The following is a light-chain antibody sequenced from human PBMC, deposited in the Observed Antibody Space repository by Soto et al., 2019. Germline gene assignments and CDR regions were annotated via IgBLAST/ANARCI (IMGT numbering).Light chain of an antibody. J-gene: IGKJ2*01. Sequence: EIVLTQSPGTLSLSPGERATLSCRASQSVSSSYLAWYQQKPGQAPRPLIYGASSRATGIPDRFSGSGSGTDFTLTISRLEPEDFAVYYCQQYGSSPYMYTFGQGTKLEI. V-gene: IGKV3-20*01. CDR1: QSVSSSY. CDR2: GAS. CDR3: QQYGSSPYMYT.